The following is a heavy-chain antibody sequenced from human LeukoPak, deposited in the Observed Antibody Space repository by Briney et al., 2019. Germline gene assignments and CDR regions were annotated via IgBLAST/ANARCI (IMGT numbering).Heavy chain of an antibody. CDR1: GFTFSSYA. CDR3: ASSAILTGYYTGHDY. V-gene: IGHV3-30*04. CDR2: ISYDGSNK. Sequence: GGSLRLSCAASGFTFSSYAMHWVRQAPGKGLEWVAVISYDGSNKYYADSVKGRFTISRDNSKSTLYLQMNSLRAEDTAVYYCASSAILTGYYTGHDYWGQGTLVTVSS. J-gene: IGHJ4*02. D-gene: IGHD3-9*01.